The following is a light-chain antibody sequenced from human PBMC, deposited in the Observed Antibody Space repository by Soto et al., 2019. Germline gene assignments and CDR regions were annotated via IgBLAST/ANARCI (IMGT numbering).Light chain of an antibody. CDR1: ISNIGNNY. J-gene: IGLJ1*01. CDR3: AAWDDTVRSDV. CDR2: RNN. Sequence: QYVLTQPPSVSGTPGQRVTISCSGSISNIGNNYVHWFQQLPGTAPKVLSNRNNQRPSGVPDRFSGSKSGTSASLAISGLRSEDEAEYYCAAWDDTVRSDVFGTGTKLTVL. V-gene: IGLV1-47*01.